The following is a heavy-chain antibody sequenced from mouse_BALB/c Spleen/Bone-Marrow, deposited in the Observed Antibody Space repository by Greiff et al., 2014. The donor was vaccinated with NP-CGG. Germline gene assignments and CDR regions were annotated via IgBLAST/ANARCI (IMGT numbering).Heavy chain of an antibody. Sequence: EVQLQQSGPELVKPGASVKISCEASGYSFTGYYMHWVKQSHVKSLEWIGRINPYNGVISYNQNFKDKASLTVDKSSSTAYTELHSLTSEDSAVYYCARNGPYAMDYWGQGTSVTVSS. V-gene: IGHV1-31*01. CDR2: INPYNGVI. CDR1: GYSFTGYY. D-gene: IGHD3-1*01. J-gene: IGHJ4*01. CDR3: ARNGPYAMDY.